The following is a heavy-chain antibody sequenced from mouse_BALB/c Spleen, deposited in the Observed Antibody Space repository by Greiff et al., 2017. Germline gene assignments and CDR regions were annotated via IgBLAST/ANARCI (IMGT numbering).Heavy chain of an antibody. CDR2: ISSGGSYT. J-gene: IGHJ4*01. D-gene: IGHD2-1*01. CDR1: GFTFSSYG. CDR3: ARQRWGNYDAMDT. V-gene: IGHV5-6*01. Sequence: EVQVVESGGDLVKPGGSLKLSCAASGFTFSSYGMSWVRQTPDKRLEWVATISSGGSYTYYPDSVKGRFTISRDNAKNTLYLQMSSLKSEDTAMYYCARQRWGNYDAMDTGVKEPQSPSPQ.